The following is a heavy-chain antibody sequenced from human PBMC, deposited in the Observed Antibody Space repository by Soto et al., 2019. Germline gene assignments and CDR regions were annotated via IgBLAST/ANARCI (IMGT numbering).Heavy chain of an antibody. V-gene: IGHV3-48*03. Sequence: VESGGEVQQPGGSLRLSCAASGFTFSTSEMSWVRQAPGKGLEWISHISSSGGTTYYADSVKGRFTISRDNANHSLFLQMNSLRVAETAVYYCARWEVVTGLDYWGQGTLVTVSS. CDR1: GFTFSTSE. J-gene: IGHJ4*02. CDR3: ARWEVVTGLDY. D-gene: IGHD3-22*01. CDR2: ISSSGGTT.